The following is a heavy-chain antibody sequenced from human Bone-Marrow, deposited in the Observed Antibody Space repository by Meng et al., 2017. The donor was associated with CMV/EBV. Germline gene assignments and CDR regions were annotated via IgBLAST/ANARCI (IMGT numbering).Heavy chain of an antibody. CDR3: ARSSGWSRFDH. J-gene: IGHJ4*02. Sequence: QVRLGQCGAGVKKPGASVKVSCKASGYTLIDYYIHWVRQAPGQWLEWMGWINPSDDTNYAQNFQGRVTMTRDMSINTVYMELSRLTSDDTAVYYCARSSGWSRFDHWGQGTLVTRLL. CDR1: GYTLIDYY. CDR2: INPSDDT. D-gene: IGHD6-19*01. V-gene: IGHV1-2*02.